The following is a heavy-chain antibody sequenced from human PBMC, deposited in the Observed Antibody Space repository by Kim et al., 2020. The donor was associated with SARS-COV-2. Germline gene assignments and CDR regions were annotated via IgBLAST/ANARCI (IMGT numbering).Heavy chain of an antibody. CDR3: ASSMPPPRYSSSWNYYYGMDV. CDR1: GYTFTSYG. V-gene: IGHV1-18*01. D-gene: IGHD6-13*01. Sequence: ASVKVSCKASGYTFTSYGISWVRQAPGQGLEWMGWISAYNGNTNYAQKLQGRVTMTTDTSTSTAYMELRSLRSDDTAVYYCASSMPPPRYSSSWNYYYGMDVWGQGTTVTVSS. CDR2: ISAYNGNT. J-gene: IGHJ6*02.